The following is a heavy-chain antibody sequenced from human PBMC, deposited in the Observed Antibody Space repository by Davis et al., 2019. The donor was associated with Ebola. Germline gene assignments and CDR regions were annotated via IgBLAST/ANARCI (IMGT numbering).Heavy chain of an antibody. CDR2: ISAYSRNT. V-gene: IGHV1-18*04. Sequence: ASVKVSCKASGYTFTGYYMHWVRQAPGQGLEWMGWISAYSRNTNYAEKLQGRVTMTTDTSTSTVYMEVRSLRSDDTAVYYCARDQQLLSTLIDFWGQGTLVTVSS. J-gene: IGHJ4*02. CDR1: GYTFTGYY. D-gene: IGHD2-21*02. CDR3: ARDQQLLSTLIDF.